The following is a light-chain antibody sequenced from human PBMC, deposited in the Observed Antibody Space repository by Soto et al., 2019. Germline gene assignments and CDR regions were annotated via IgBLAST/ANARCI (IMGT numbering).Light chain of an antibody. V-gene: IGLV1-47*02. CDR3: AAWDDSLSGRV. Sequence: QSVLTRPPSASGTPGQRVTISCSGGTSNIGNNYVYWYQQFPGAAPKLLIYSNDQRPSGVPDRFSGSKSGTSGSLVIKGLRSEDEADYYCAAWDDSLSGRVFGGGTKLTVL. CDR2: SND. J-gene: IGLJ3*02. CDR1: TSNIGNNY.